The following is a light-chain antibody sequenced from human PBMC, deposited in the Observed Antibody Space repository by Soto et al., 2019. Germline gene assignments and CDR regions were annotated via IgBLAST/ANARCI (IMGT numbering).Light chain of an antibody. Sequence: DIVMTQSPDSLAVSLGERATLNCKSSQSVLYTSNNKNYLAWYRQKPGRSPRRLIYKVSNRDSGVPARFSGSGSGTDFALKISRVEAEDVGVYYCMQGTHWPITFGQGTRLE. CDR3: MQGTHWPIT. CDR1: QSVLYTSNNKNY. J-gene: IGKJ5*01. V-gene: IGKV4-1*01. CDR2: KVS.